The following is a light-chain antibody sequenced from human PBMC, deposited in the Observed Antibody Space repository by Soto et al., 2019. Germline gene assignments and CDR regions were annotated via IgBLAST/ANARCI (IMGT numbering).Light chain of an antibody. CDR3: QQYNNWSRIT. V-gene: IGKV3-15*01. CDR2: GAS. CDR1: QSVSSN. J-gene: IGKJ5*01. Sequence: EIVMTQSPATLSVSPGERATLSCRASQSVSSNLAWYQQKPGQAPRLLIYGASTRATGIPARFSGSGSGTEFTLTISSLQSEDFAVYYCQQYNNWSRITFGQGTRLEMK.